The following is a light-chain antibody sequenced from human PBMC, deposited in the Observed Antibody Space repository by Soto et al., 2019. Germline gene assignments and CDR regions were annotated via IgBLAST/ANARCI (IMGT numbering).Light chain of an antibody. CDR1: QGIRSD. J-gene: IGKJ4*01. CDR2: AAS. CDR3: LQDYDYPLT. Sequence: AIQMTQSPSYLSASVGDRVTITCRASQGIRSDLGWYQQKPGKAPKLLIYAASTLQTGVPSRFSGSGSGTDFTLTIGSLQPEDFATYYCLQDYDYPLTFGGGTKVEVK. V-gene: IGKV1-6*01.